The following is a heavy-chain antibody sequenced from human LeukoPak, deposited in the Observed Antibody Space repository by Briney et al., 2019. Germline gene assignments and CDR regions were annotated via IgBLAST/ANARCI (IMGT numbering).Heavy chain of an antibody. CDR1: GFTFSDYY. V-gene: IGHV3-11*01. J-gene: IGHJ4*02. CDR2: ISSSGSTI. D-gene: IGHD1-26*01. Sequence: GGSLRLSCAASGFTFSDYYMSWIRQAPGKGLEWVSYISSSGSTIYYADSVKGRFTISRDNAKNSLYLQMNSLRAEDTAVYYCARDRYSGSYPLDYWGQGTLVTVSS. CDR3: ARDRYSGSYPLDY.